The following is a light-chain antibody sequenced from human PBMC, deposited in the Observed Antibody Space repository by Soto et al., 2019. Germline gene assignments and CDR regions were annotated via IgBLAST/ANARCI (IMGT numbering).Light chain of an antibody. CDR3: QQAYILPFS. CDR2: AAF. Sequence: DVQMTQSPSSLSASVGDRVTLTCRASQVISNSLAWYQQKPGKAPRLLIYAAFNLQGGVPSRFSGSGSGTDFFLTISSLQPEDFATYYCQQAYILPFSFXGGTKVDIK. CDR1: QVISNS. J-gene: IGKJ4*01. V-gene: IGKV1-12*02.